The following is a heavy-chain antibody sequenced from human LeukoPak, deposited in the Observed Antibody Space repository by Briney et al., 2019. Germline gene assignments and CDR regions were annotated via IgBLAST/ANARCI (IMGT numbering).Heavy chain of an antibody. CDR1: GGSMSGYS. CDR3: ARELGYNSGWFLVY. V-gene: IGHV4-59*01. Sequence: SETLSLPCSVSGGSMSGYSWNWIRQPPGKGLEWIGYIYYFGSTNYNPSLKSRVTISVDTSKKQFSLKLSSVTAADTAVYYCARELGYNSGWFLVYWGQGTLVTVSS. CDR2: IYYFGST. D-gene: IGHD6-19*01. J-gene: IGHJ4*02.